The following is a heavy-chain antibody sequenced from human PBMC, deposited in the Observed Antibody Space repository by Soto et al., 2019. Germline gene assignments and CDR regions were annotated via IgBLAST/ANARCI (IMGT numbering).Heavy chain of an antibody. Sequence: ASVKVSCKASGGTFSSYAISWVRQAPGQGLEWMGGIIPIFGTANYAQKFQGRVTITADESTSTAYMELSSLRSEDTAVYYCARDWDYYYGMDVWGQGTTVTVSS. J-gene: IGHJ6*02. D-gene: IGHD3-16*01. V-gene: IGHV1-69*13. CDR2: IIPIFGTA. CDR3: ARDWDYYYGMDV. CDR1: GGTFSSYA.